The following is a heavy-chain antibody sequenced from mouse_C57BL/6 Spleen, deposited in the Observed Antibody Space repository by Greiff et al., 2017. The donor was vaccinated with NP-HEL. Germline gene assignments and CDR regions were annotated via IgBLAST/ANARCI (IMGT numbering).Heavy chain of an antibody. V-gene: IGHV1-61*01. CDR2: IYPSDSET. CDR3: ARSLTGTSDY. D-gene: IGHD4-1*01. J-gene: IGHJ2*01. Sequence: QVQLQQPGAELVRPGSSVKLSCKASGYTFTSYWMDWVKQRPGQGLEWIGNIYPSDSETHYNQKFKDKATLTVDKSSSTAYTQLSSLTSEDSAVYYCARSLTGTSDYWGQGTTLTVSS. CDR1: GYTFTSYW.